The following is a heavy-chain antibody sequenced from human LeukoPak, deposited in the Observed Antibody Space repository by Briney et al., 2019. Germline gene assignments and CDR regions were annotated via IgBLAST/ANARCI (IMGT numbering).Heavy chain of an antibody. Sequence: GESLMICCQASGYSFSNYWIGWVRQMPGEGLQWMGIIYPGDSNTRYSPSFRGQVTISADKSISTAYLQWNSLKASDTAMYYCARDSGGSSLYNLDYRGQAAMVTVSS. V-gene: IGHV5-51*01. CDR1: GYSFSNYW. J-gene: IGHJ4*02. D-gene: IGHD2-15*01. CDR2: IYPGDSNT. CDR3: ARDSGGSSLYNLDY.